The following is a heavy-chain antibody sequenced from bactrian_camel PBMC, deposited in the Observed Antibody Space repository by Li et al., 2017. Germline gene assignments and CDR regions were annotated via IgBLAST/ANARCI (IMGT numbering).Heavy chain of an antibody. V-gene: IGHV3S40*01. Sequence: DVQLVESGGGSVQAGGTLRLSCTASGFNFDDFDMGWYRQARGKGLEWISVIHRGGTITYYADSVKGRFTISQDTPKNTVYLQMNSLKPEDTAMYYCAAAEAGRGTWPDDDGYWGQGTQVTVS. CDR3: AAAEAGRGTWPDDDGY. J-gene: IGHJ6*01. D-gene: IGHD3*01. CDR2: IHRGGTIT. CDR1: GFNFDDFD.